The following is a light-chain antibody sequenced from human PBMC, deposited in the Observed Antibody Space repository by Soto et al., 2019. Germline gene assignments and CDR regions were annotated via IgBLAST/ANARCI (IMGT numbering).Light chain of an antibody. CDR1: RSISSW. J-gene: IGKJ1*01. CDR2: KAS. Sequence: IQITQCSATLSESVGNRVTITCRARRSISSWLAWYQQKAGKGPKLLIDKASSLQTGVPSRFSGSGSGTEFTLTISSLQQDDFANYYGQQYSDHWTFGQGTKVDI. CDR3: QQYSDHWT. V-gene: IGKV1-5*03.